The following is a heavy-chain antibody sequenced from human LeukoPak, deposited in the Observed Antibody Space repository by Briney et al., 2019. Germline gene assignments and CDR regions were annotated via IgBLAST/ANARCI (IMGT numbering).Heavy chain of an antibody. CDR2: IYTSGST. CDR3: ARDYDGYSYGYYYYGMDV. Sequence: SETLSLTCTVSGGSISSYYWSWIRQPAGKGLEWIGRIYTSGSTNYNPSLKSRVTMSVDTSKNQFSLKLSSVTAADTAVYYCARDYDGYSYGYYYYGMDVWGQGTTVTVSS. V-gene: IGHV4-4*07. CDR1: GGSISSYY. D-gene: IGHD5-18*01. J-gene: IGHJ6*02.